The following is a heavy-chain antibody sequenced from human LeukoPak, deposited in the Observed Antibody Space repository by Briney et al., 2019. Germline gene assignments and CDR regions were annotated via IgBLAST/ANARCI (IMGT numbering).Heavy chain of an antibody. J-gene: IGHJ4*02. CDR3: AHKEYYALGSLGDSFDY. CDR1: GFSLSTSGVG. Sequence: SGPTLVKPTQTLTLTCTFSGFSLSTSGVGVGWIRQPPGKALEWLAVIYWDDDKRHSPSLKSRLTITKDTSINQVVLTMPNMDPVDTATYYCAHKEYYALGSLGDSFDYWGQGTLVTVSS. CDR2: IYWDDDK. D-gene: IGHD3-10*01. V-gene: IGHV2-5*02.